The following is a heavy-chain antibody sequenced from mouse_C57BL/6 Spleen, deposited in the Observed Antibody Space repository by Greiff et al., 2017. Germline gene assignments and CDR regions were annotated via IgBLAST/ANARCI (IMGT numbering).Heavy chain of an antibody. CDR1: GYSITSGYY. CDR3: AKGGYSNYPTHFYY. V-gene: IGHV3-6*01. CDR2: ISYDGSN. Sequence: EVKLMESGPGLVKPSQSLSLTCSVTGYSITSGYYWNWIRQFPGNKLEWMGYISYDGSNNYNPSLKNRISITRDTSKNQFFLKLNSVTTEDTATYYCAKGGYSNYPTHFYYWGQGTTLTVSS. D-gene: IGHD2-5*01. J-gene: IGHJ2*01.